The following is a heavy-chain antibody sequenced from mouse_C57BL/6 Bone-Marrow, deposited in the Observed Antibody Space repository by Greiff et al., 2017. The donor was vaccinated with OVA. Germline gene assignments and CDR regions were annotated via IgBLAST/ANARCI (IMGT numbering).Heavy chain of an antibody. J-gene: IGHJ1*03. CDR3: ARDDGYWYFDV. D-gene: IGHD1-1*02. V-gene: IGHV7-1*01. CDR1: GFTFSDFY. Sequence: DVQLVESGGGLVQSGRSLRLSCATSGFTFSDFYMEWVRQAPGKGLEWIAASRNKANDYTTEYSASVKGRFIVSRDTSQSILYLQMNALRAEDTAIYYCARDDGYWYFDVWGTGTTVTVSS. CDR2: SRNKANDYTT.